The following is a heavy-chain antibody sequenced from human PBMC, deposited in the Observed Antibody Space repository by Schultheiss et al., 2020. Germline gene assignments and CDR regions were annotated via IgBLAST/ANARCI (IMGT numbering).Heavy chain of an antibody. J-gene: IGHJ4*02. D-gene: IGHD3-3*02. CDR1: GFTFSNAW. CDR3: TTHIWSGYYLREYYFDY. V-gene: IGHV3-15*07. Sequence: GGSLRLSCAASGFTFSNAWMNWVRQAPGKGLEWVGRIKSKTDGGTTDYAAPVKGRFTISRDDSKNTLYLQMNSLKTEDTDVYYCTTHIWSGYYLREYYFDYWGQGTLVTVSS. CDR2: IKSKTDGGTT.